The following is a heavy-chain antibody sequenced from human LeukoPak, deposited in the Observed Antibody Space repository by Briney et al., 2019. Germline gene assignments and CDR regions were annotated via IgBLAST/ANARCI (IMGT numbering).Heavy chain of an antibody. D-gene: IGHD3-3*01. V-gene: IGHV4-4*07. J-gene: IGHJ6*03. Sequence: SETLSLTCTVSGGSISSYYWSWIRQPAGKGLEWIGRIYTSGSTNYNPSLKSRVTMSVDTSKNQFSLKLSSVTAADTAVYYCARAIFGVVHQFYYYYMDVWGKGTTVTVSS. CDR3: ARAIFGVVHQFYYYYMDV. CDR2: IYTSGST. CDR1: GGSISSYY.